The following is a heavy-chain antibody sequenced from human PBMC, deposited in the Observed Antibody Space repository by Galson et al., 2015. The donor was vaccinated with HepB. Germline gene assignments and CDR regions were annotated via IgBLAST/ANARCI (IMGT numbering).Heavy chain of an antibody. J-gene: IGHJ4*02. V-gene: IGHV1-69*04. CDR3: ASGDQGYCSSTSCPIDY. D-gene: IGHD2-2*01. CDR1: GGTFSSYA. Sequence: SVKVSCKASGGTFSSYAISWVRQAPGQGLEWMGRIIPILGIANYAQKFQGRVTITADKSTSTAYMELSSLRSEDTAVYYCASGDQGYCSSTSCPIDYWGQGTLVTVSS. CDR2: IIPILGIA.